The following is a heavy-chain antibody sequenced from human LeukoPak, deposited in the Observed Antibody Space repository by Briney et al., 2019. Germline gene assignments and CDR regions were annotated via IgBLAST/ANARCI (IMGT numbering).Heavy chain of an antibody. CDR1: GYTFTSYW. V-gene: IGHV5-10-1*01. J-gene: IGHJ4*02. Sequence: GESLKISCKGSGYTFTSYWITWVRRMPGKGLEWMGRIDPTDSYTNYSPSFQGHVTISADKSISTAYLQWSSLKASDTAMYYCARQWATYYFDYWGQGTLVTVSS. D-gene: IGHD5-12*01. CDR3: ARQWATYYFDY. CDR2: IDPTDSYT.